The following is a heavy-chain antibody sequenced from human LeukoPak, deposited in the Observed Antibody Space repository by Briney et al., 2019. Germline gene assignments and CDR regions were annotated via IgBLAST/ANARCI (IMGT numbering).Heavy chain of an antibody. Sequence: GGSLRLSCAASGFTVSSNYMSWVRQAPGKGLEWVSVIYSGGSTYYADSVKGRFTISRDNSKNTLYLQMNSLRAEDTAVYYCARDLKDIVVVPAAKGSDYWGQGTLVTVSS. D-gene: IGHD2-2*01. V-gene: IGHV3-66*01. CDR3: ARDLKDIVVVPAAKGSDY. CDR2: IYSGGST. J-gene: IGHJ4*02. CDR1: GFTVSSNY.